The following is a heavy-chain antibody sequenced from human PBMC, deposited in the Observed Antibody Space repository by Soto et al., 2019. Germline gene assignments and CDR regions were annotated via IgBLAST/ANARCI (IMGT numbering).Heavy chain of an antibody. Sequence: PGESLKISCAASGFTFSSYWMRWVRQAPGKGLVWVSRINRVGSSTNYADSVKGRFTIFRDNAKNTLSLQMNSLRDEDTAMYYCAIVACCGSRWDLYDFWGQG. CDR2: INRVGSST. J-gene: IGHJ1*01. CDR3: AIVACCGSRWDLYDF. CDR1: GFTFSSYW. V-gene: IGHV3-74*01. D-gene: IGHD6-19*01.